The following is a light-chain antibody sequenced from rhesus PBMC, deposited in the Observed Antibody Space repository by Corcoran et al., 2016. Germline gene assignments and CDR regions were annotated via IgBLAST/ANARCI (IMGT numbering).Light chain of an antibody. Sequence: DIVMIQTPLSLPVTLGEPASIFCRSSQSLVYSDGETYLYWYLQRPGQSPQLLMYLVSKRASGVPDKFSGSGSGTDFTLKIGRVEAEDVGVYYCMQALRSPWTFDQGTKVEIK. V-gene: IGKV2-82*02. CDR1: QSLVYSDGETY. CDR3: MQALRSPWT. CDR2: LVS. J-gene: IGKJ1*01.